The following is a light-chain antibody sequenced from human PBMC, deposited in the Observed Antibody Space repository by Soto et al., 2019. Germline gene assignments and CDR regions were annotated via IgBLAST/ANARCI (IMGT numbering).Light chain of an antibody. CDR2: AAS. V-gene: IGKV1-9*01. CDR3: QQPYSYPLT. J-gene: IGKJ4*01. CDR1: QGISSY. Sequence: DIQLTQSPSFLSASVGDRVTITCRASQGISSYLAWYQQKPGNAPKPLIYAASTLQSGVPSRFSGSGSGTEFTLTISSLQPEDFATYYCQQPYSYPLTFGGGTKVEIK.